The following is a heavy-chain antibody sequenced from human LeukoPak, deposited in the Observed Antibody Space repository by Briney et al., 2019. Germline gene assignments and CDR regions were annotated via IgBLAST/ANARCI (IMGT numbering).Heavy chain of an antibody. Sequence: ASVKVSCKASGYTFTGYYMHWVRQAPGQGLERMGWINPNSGGTNYAQKFQGRVTMTRDTSISTAYMELSRLRSDDTAVYYCARSLWFGEPIFDYWGQGTLVTVSS. J-gene: IGHJ4*02. CDR3: ARSLWFGEPIFDY. CDR2: INPNSGGT. CDR1: GYTFTGYY. V-gene: IGHV1-2*02. D-gene: IGHD3-10*01.